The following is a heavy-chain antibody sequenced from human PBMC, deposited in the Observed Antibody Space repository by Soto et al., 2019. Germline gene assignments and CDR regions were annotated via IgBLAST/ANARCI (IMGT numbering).Heavy chain of an antibody. CDR2: IYPGDSDT. Sequence: LGESLKISCKGSGYSFTSYWIGWVRQMPGKGLEWMGLIYPGDSDTRYSPSFQGQVTISADKSISTAYLQWSSLKASDTAMYYCARLAPPGIAAAGTVEGFDYWGQGTMVTVSS. D-gene: IGHD6-13*01. CDR1: GYSFTSYW. V-gene: IGHV5-51*01. J-gene: IGHJ4*02. CDR3: ARLAPPGIAAAGTVEGFDY.